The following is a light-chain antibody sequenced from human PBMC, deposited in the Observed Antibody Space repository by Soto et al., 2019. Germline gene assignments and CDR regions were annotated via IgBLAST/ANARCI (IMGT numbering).Light chain of an antibody. CDR2: GAS. CDR3: QQYGSSPPRT. J-gene: IGKJ1*01. Sequence: EIVLTQSPGTLSLSPGERATLSCRASQSVSSSYLAWYQRKPGQAPRLLIYGASSRATGIPDRFSGSGSGTDFTLTISRLEPEDFAVYYCQQYGSSPPRTVGQGTKVDSK. CDR1: QSVSSSY. V-gene: IGKV3-20*01.